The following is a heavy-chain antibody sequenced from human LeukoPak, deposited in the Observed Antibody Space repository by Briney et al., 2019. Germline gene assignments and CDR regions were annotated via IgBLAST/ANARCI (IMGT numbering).Heavy chain of an antibody. CDR3: ANNVGVTAFLAS. V-gene: IGHV3-30*04. CDR1: GFTFSSYA. D-gene: IGHD2-21*02. J-gene: IGHJ5*02. Sequence: PGGSLRLSCAASGFTFSSYAMHWVRQAPGKGLEWGAVISYDETNKYYADSVKGRFTISRDKSKNTLYLQMHSLRAEDTAVYYCANNVGVTAFLASWGQGTLVTVSS. CDR2: ISYDETNK.